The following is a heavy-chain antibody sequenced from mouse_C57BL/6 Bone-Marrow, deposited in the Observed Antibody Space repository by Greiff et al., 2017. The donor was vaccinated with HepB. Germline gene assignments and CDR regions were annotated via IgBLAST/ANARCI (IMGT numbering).Heavy chain of an antibody. D-gene: IGHD1-2*01. CDR1: GFTFSDYY. V-gene: IGHV5-12*01. J-gene: IGHJ1*03. CDR3: ASSFQDWYFDV. Sequence: EVQLVESGGGLVQPGGSLKLSCAASGFTFSDYYMYWVRQTPEKRLEWVAYISNGGGSTYYPDTVKGRFTISRDNAKNTLYLQMSRLKSEDTAMYYCASSFQDWYFDVWGTGTTVTVSS. CDR2: ISNGGGST.